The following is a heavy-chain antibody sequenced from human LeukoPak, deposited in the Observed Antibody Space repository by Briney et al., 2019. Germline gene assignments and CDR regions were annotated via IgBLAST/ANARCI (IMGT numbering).Heavy chain of an antibody. CDR1: GGSITGYY. CDR2: VYYSGST. J-gene: IGHJ6*02. D-gene: IGHD3-10*01. V-gene: IGHV4-59*01. Sequence: PSETLSLTCTVSGGSITGYYWNWIRQPPGKGLEWIGYVYYSGSTNYNPSLKRRVTISVDTSKNQFSLKLSSVTAADTAVYYCGREGDFYGGRDYGVDVWGQGTTVTVSS. CDR3: GREGDFYGGRDYGVDV.